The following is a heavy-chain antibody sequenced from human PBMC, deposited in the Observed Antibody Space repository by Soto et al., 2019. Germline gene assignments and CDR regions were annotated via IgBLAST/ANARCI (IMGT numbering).Heavy chain of an antibody. D-gene: IGHD3-9*01. J-gene: IGHJ3*02. CDR2: ISGGGGST. V-gene: IGHV3-23*01. CDR1: GFTFSSYA. CDR3: AKDGSYYDILTGKFDAFDM. Sequence: GGSLRLSCAASGFTFSSYAMSWVRQAPGKGLEWVSAISGGGGSTYYADSVKGRFTISRDNSKNTLYLQMNSLRVEDTAVYYCAKDGSYYDILTGKFDAFDMWGQGTMVTVSS.